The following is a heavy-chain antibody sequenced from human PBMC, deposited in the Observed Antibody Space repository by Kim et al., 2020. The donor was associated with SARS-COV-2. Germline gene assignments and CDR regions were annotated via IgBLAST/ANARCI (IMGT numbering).Heavy chain of an antibody. CDR3: AKKGYSSGWYGPDAFDI. CDR2: ISGSGGST. J-gene: IGHJ3*02. D-gene: IGHD6-19*01. V-gene: IGHV3-23*01. CDR1: GFTFSSYA. Sequence: GGSLRLSCAASGFTFSSYAMSWVRQAPGKGLEWVSAISGSGGSTYYADSVKGRFTISRDNSKNTLYLQMNSLRAEDTAVYYCAKKGYSSGWYGPDAFDIWGQGTMVTVSS.